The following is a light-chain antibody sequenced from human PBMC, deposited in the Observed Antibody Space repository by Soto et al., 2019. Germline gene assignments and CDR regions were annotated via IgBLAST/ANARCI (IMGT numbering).Light chain of an antibody. J-gene: IGLJ1*01. CDR1: SSDVGFYNF. CDR3: ASYAGTKLFV. CDR2: EVT. V-gene: IGLV2-8*01. Sequence: QSALAQPPSASGSPGQSLTISCTGTSSDVGFYNFVSWYQQRPGKAPKLVIYEVTKRPSGVPDRFSGSKSGSTASLTVSGLQADDEADYYCASYAGTKLFVFGRGTQVTVL.